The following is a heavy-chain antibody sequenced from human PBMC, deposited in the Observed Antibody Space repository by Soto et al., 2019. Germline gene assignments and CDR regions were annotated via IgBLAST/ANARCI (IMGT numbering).Heavy chain of an antibody. CDR3: ARYPSSPWYIRYFDP. CDR2: IYYSGST. Sequence: QLQLQESGPGLVKPSETLSLTCTVSGGSISTSSYYWGWIRQPPGKGLEWIGSIYYSGSTYYSPSLKSRVTISVDTSKNLFALKLSSVTAADTAVYYCARYPSSPWYIRYFDPRGQGTLVTVSS. D-gene: IGHD6-13*01. V-gene: IGHV4-39*01. CDR1: GGSISTSSYY. J-gene: IGHJ5*02.